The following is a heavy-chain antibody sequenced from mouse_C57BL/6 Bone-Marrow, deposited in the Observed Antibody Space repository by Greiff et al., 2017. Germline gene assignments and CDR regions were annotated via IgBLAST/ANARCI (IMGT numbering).Heavy chain of an antibody. D-gene: IGHD4-1*01. V-gene: IGHV1-72*01. J-gene: IGHJ3*01. CDR2: IDPNSGGT. CDR1: GYTFTSYW. Sequence: QVQLKQPGAELVKPGASVKLSCKASGYTFTSYWMHWVKQRPGRGLEWIGRIDPNSGGTKYNEKFKSKATLTVDKPSSTAYMQLSSLTSEDSAVYYCARSLCSWDEAWFAYWGQGTLVTVSA. CDR3: ARSLCSWDEAWFAY.